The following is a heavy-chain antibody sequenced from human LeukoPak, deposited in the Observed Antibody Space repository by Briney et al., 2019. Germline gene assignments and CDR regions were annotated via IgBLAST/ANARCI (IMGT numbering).Heavy chain of an antibody. Sequence: QPGGSLRLSCAASGFTVSSNYMSWVRQAPGKGLEWVSVIYSGGSTYYADSVKGRFTISRDNSKNTLYLQMNSLRAEDTAVYYCARDYSHSSGYYFWGQGTLVTVSS. D-gene: IGHD3-22*01. J-gene: IGHJ4*02. CDR2: IYSGGST. CDR1: GFTVSSNY. CDR3: ARDYSHSSGYYF. V-gene: IGHV3-66*01.